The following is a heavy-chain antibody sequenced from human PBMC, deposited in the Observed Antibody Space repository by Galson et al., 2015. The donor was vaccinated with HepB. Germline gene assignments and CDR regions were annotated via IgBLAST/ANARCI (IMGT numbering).Heavy chain of an antibody. J-gene: IGHJ3*02. CDR2: IIPIFGTA. CDR3: ARALGEYYYDSSGYSNAFDI. CDR1: GGTFSSYA. V-gene: IGHV1-69*13. Sequence: SVKVSCKASGGTFSSYAISWVRQAPGQGLEWMGGIIPIFGTANYAQKFQGRVTITADESTSTAYMELSSLRSEDTAVYYCARALGEYYYDSSGYSNAFDIWGQGTMVTVSS. D-gene: IGHD3-22*01.